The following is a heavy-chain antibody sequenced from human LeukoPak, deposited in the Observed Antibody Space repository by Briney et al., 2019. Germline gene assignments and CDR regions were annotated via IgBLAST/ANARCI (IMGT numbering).Heavy chain of an antibody. V-gene: IGHV4-59*01. D-gene: IGHD3-3*01. CDR2: IYYSGST. CDR3: ARSWDFWSGYYAY. CDR1: GGSISGYY. Sequence: PSETLSLTCTVSGGSISGYYWSWIRQPPGKGLEWIGYIYYSGSTNYNPSLKSRVTISVDTSKNQFSLKLSSVTAADTAVYYCARSWDFWSGYYAYWGQGTLVTVSS. J-gene: IGHJ4*02.